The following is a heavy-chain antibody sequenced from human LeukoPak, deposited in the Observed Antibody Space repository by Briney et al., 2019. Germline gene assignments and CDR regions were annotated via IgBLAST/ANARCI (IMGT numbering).Heavy chain of an antibody. Sequence: ASVKVSCKVSGYTFTDYYMHWVQQAPGKGLEWMGLVDPEDGETIYAEKFQGRVTITADTSTDTAYMELSSLRSEDTAVYYCATTTPFRGISSSGSPDYWGQGTLVTVSS. CDR1: GYTFTDYY. J-gene: IGHJ4*02. D-gene: IGHD3-22*01. CDR3: ATTTPFRGISSSGSPDY. V-gene: IGHV1-69-2*01. CDR2: VDPEDGET.